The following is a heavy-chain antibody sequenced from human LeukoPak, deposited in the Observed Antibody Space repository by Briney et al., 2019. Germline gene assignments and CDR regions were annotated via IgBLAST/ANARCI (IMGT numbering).Heavy chain of an antibody. D-gene: IGHD3-3*01. J-gene: IGHJ4*02. CDR2: FDPEDGET. CDR1: GYTLTELS. Sequence: ASVKVSCKVSGYTLTELSMHWVRQAPGKGLEWMGGFDPEDGETIYAQKFQGRVTMTEDTSTDTAYMELSSLRSEDTAVYYCATDPSLWGGYVSHYWGQGTLVTVSS. CDR3: ATDPSLWGGYVSHY. V-gene: IGHV1-24*01.